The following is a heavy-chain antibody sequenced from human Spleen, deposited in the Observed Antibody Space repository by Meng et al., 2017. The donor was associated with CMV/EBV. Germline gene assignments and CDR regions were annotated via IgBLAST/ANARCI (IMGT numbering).Heavy chain of an antibody. CDR2: ISNSGGST. D-gene: IGHD2-2*01. CDR3: ARDNQYCISTTCPPRFDY. CDR1: GFTFSSYA. Sequence: GGSLRLSCAASGFTFSSYAMSWVRQAPGKGLEWVSAISNSGGSTYYTDSVKGRFAITRDNSKNTLYLQMNSLRAEDTAVYYCARDNQYCISTTCPPRFDYWGQGTLVTVSS. V-gene: IGHV3-23*01. J-gene: IGHJ4*02.